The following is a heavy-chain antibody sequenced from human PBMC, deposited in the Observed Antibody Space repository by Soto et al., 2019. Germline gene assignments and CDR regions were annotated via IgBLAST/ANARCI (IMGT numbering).Heavy chain of an antibody. V-gene: IGHV4-59*01. CDR3: ARVVVAATPDYFDY. CDR2: IYYSGST. J-gene: IGHJ4*02. CDR1: GGSISSYY. Sequence: LTCTVSGGSISSYYWSWIRQPPGKGLEWIGYIYYSGSTNYNPSLKSRVTISVDTSKNQFSLKLSSVTAADTAVYYCARVVVAATPDYFDYWGQGTLVTVSS. D-gene: IGHD2-15*01.